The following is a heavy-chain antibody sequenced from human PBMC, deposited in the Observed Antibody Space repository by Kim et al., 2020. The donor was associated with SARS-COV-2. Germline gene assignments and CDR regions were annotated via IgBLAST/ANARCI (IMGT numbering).Heavy chain of an antibody. D-gene: IGHD2-15*01. J-gene: IGHJ6*02. CDR1: GYAFSTYA. CDR2: INAGNGDT. CDR3: ARDLRCSGGTCYAVDYYYYGMDV. V-gene: IGHV1-3*01. Sequence: ASVKVSCKASGYAFSTYAMHWVRQAPGQRLEWMAWINAGNGDTRYSQKFQGRVIITRDTSASTAYMELSSLGSEDTAVYYCARDLRCSGGTCYAVDYYYYGMDVWGQGTTVTVSS.